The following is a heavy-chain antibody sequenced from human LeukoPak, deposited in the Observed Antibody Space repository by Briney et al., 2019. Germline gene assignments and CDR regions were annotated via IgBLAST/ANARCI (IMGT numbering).Heavy chain of an antibody. V-gene: IGHV4-59*12. Sequence: SGTLSLTCSVSGGSISTYYWSWIRQLPGKGLEWIGYIYYTGTTNYNPSLRSRVTISVDTSRNQFSLKLSSVTAADTAVYYCAREGRYDFWSGYLYNWFDPWGQGTLVTVSS. D-gene: IGHD3-3*01. CDR1: GGSISTYY. CDR2: IYYTGTT. J-gene: IGHJ5*02. CDR3: AREGRYDFWSGYLYNWFDP.